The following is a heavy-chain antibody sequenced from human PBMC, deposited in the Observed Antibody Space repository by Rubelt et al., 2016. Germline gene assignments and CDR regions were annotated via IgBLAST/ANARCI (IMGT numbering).Heavy chain of an antibody. CDR3: ARGGFGFSYGYSGFDY. D-gene: IGHD5-18*01. Sequence: QVQLQESGPGLVKPSETLSLTCTVSGYSISSGYYWGWIRQPPGKGLEWIGYIYYSGSANYNPSLKSCVTISVDTSENQFSLKLTSVTAADTAVYFCARGGFGFSYGYSGFDYWGQGILVTVAS. J-gene: IGHJ4*02. CDR1: GYSISSGYY. V-gene: IGHV4-38-2*02. CDR2: IYYSGSA.